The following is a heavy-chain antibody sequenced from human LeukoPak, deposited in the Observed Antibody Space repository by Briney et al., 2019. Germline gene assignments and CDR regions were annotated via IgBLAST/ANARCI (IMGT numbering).Heavy chain of an antibody. CDR1: GGSVSSGSYY. V-gene: IGHV4-61*01. J-gene: IGHJ4*02. D-gene: IGHD6-13*01. CDR2: IYYSGST. CDR3: ARSSSSWYLF. Sequence: SETLSLTCTVSGGSVSSGSYYWSWIRQPPGKGLEWIGFIYYSGSTNYNPSLKSRVTISVDTSKNQFSLKLSSVTAADTAVYYCARSSSSWYLFWGLGTQVTVSS.